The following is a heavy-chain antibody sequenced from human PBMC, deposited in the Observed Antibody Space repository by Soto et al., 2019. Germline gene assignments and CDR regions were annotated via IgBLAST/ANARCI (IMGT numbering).Heavy chain of an antibody. Sequence: PGGSLRLSSGASGFTFSSYGSHWVRQAPGKGLEWVAVIWYDGSNKYYADSVKGRFTISRDNSKNTLYLQMNSLRAEDTAVYYCARDGAPGYCSGGSCEKYGMDVWGQGTTVTVSS. V-gene: IGHV3-33*01. CDR3: ARDGAPGYCSGGSCEKYGMDV. CDR1: GFTFSSYG. CDR2: IWYDGSNK. D-gene: IGHD2-15*01. J-gene: IGHJ6*02.